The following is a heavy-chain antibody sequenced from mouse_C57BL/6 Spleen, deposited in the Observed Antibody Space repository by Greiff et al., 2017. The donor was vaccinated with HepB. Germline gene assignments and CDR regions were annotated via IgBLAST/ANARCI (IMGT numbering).Heavy chain of an antibody. CDR1: GFTFTDYY. J-gene: IGHJ4*01. V-gene: IGHV7-3*01. CDR3: ARLTPYYAMDY. Sequence: DVMLVESGGGLVQPGGSLSLSCAASGFTFTDYYMSWVRQPPGKALEWLGFIRNKANGYTTEYSASVKGRFTISRDNSQSILYLQMNALRAEDSATYYCARLTPYYAMDYWGQGTSVTVSS. CDR2: IRNKANGYTT.